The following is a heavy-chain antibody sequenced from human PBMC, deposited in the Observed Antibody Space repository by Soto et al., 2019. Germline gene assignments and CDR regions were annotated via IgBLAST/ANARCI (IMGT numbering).Heavy chain of an antibody. Sequence: ASVKVSCKASGYTFTSYGISWVRQAPGQGLEWMGWISAYNGNTNYAQKLQGRVTMTTDTSTSTAYMELRSLRSDDTAVYYCARRWLQSKSLIFDDWGQGTLVTVSS. CDR1: GYTFTSYG. V-gene: IGHV1-18*01. D-gene: IGHD5-12*01. CDR2: ISAYNGNT. CDR3: ARRWLQSKSLIFDD. J-gene: IGHJ4*02.